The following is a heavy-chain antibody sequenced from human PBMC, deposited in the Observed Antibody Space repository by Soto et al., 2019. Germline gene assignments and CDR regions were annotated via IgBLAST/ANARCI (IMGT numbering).Heavy chain of an antibody. J-gene: IGHJ6*02. V-gene: IGHV4-59*01. CDR2: IYYSGST. CDR1: GGSISSYY. Sequence: SETLSLTCTVSGGSISSYYWCWIRPPPGKGLEWIGYIYYSGSTNYNPSLKSRVTISVDTSKNQFSLKLSSVTAADTAVYYCASRPDSSGYYYYYYGMDVWGQGTTVTVSS. CDR3: ASRPDSSGYYYYYYGMDV. D-gene: IGHD3-22*01.